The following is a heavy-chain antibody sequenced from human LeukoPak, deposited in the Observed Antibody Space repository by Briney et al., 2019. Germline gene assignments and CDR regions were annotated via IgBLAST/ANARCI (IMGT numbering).Heavy chain of an antibody. V-gene: IGHV1-46*01. J-gene: IGHJ4*02. CDR1: GYTFTSYY. D-gene: IGHD1-14*01. CDR3: AREHHEGSDLDY. Sequence: ASVKLSCTASGYTFTSYYMHWVRQAPAQRLEWMGIINPSGGSTSYAQKFQGRVTMTRDTSTSTVYMELSSLRSEDTAVYYCAREHHEGSDLDYWGQGTLVTVSS. CDR2: INPSGGST.